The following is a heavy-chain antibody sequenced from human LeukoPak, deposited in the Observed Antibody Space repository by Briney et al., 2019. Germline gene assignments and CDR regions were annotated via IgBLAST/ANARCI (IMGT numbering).Heavy chain of an antibody. D-gene: IGHD3-10*01. J-gene: IGHJ4*02. Sequence: GGSLRLSCAASGFTFSSYAMHWVRQAPGKGLEWVTVISYDGSNKYYADSVKGRFTISRDTSKNTLYLQMNNLRADDTAAYYCARHGSGEIDYWGQGTLVTVSS. CDR1: GFTFSSYA. V-gene: IGHV3-30-3*01. CDR3: ARHGSGEIDY. CDR2: ISYDGSNK.